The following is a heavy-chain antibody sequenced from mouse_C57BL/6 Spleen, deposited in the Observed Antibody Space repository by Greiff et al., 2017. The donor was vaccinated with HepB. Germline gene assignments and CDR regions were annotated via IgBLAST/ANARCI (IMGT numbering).Heavy chain of an antibody. Sequence: QVHVKQSGAELVRPGASVKLSCKASGYTFTDYYINWVKQRPGQGLEWIARIYPGSGNTYYNEKFKGKATLTAEKSSSTAYMQLSSLTSEDSAVYFCARASYYYGSNYFDYWGQGTTLTVSS. V-gene: IGHV1-76*01. D-gene: IGHD1-1*01. CDR2: IYPGSGNT. CDR3: ARASYYYGSNYFDY. J-gene: IGHJ2*01. CDR1: GYTFTDYY.